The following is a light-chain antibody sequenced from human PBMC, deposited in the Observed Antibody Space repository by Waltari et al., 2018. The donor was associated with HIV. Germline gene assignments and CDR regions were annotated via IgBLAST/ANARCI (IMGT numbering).Light chain of an antibody. CDR1: QSLLHSPGKTY. CDR3: MQSIQLPFT. V-gene: IGKV2D-29*02. Sequence: DIVMTQTPPSLSVTPGHPASISCKSTQSLLHSPGKTYLYWYLQKPGQSQKLLIYEVSNRFSGVPDKFSGSGSGTDFTLKISRVETEDGGVSYCMQSIQLPFTCGPGTKVDI. CDR2: EVS. J-gene: IGKJ3*01.